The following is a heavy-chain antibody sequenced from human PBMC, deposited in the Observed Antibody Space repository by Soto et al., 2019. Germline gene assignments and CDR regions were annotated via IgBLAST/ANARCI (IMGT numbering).Heavy chain of an antibody. CDR1: GYSFTSYW. V-gene: IGHV5-51*01. J-gene: IGHJ6*02. CDR2: IYPGDSDT. Sequence: GESLKISCKGSGYSFTSYWIGWVRQMPGKGLEWMGIIYPGDSDTRYSPSFQGQVTISADKSISTAYLQWSSLKASDTAIYYCARQPSYYYDSSGYYYYYGMDVWGQGTTLTVSS. D-gene: IGHD3-22*01. CDR3: ARQPSYYYDSSGYYYYYGMDV.